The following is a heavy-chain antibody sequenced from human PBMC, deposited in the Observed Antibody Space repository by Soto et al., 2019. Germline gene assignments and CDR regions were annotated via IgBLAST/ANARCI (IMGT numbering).Heavy chain of an antibody. V-gene: IGHV4-59*01. D-gene: IGHD3-3*01. CDR3: ARDSLFWSGYYGLGRMDV. Sequence: TLSATCTHPVGSIDRYSWRWILHPPVNRLEWIGYIYYSGSTNYNPSPTSRVTISVDTSKNQFYLKLSSVTAADTAVYYCARDSLFWSGYYGLGRMDVWAQASTLT. CDR2: IYYSGST. CDR1: VGSIDRYS. J-gene: IGHJ6*02.